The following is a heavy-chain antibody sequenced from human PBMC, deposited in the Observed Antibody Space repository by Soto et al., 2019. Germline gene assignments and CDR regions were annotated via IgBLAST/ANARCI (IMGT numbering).Heavy chain of an antibody. J-gene: IGHJ5*02. CDR1: GDIFSRSA. V-gene: IGHV1-69*11. D-gene: IGHD6-19*01. CDR3: ARGSAWYGDT. CDR2: TVPALGRA. Sequence: QDQLVQSGAEVKKPGSSVKVSCKATGDIFSRSAISWVRQAPGQGLEWMGATVPALGRADYARTFQDRLTITADESNRTAYMELRRLTFDDPAVYFCARGSAWYGDTWGQGTLITVSS.